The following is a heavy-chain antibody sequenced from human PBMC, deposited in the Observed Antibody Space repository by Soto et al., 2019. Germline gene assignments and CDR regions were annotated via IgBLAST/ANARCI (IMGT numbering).Heavy chain of an antibody. V-gene: IGHV3-30*18. CDR2: ISLEGSNK. CDR3: AKDWATPVAARFFAS. Sequence: QVHLVESGGGVVQPGTSLRLSCAASGFNFSHYAMHWVRQAPGKGLEWLAIISLEGSNKYSAKPVKDRFTISRDNSKSTLYLQMNSLSPEDTAVYYCAKDWATPVAARFFASWGQGTPVTVSS. D-gene: IGHD6-19*01. J-gene: IGHJ4*02. CDR1: GFNFSHYA.